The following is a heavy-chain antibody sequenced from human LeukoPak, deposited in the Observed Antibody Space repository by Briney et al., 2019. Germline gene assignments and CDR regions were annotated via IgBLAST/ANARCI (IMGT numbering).Heavy chain of an antibody. CDR3: ARDNYGDYYYYYMDV. V-gene: IGHV3-7*01. D-gene: IGHD4-17*01. J-gene: IGHJ6*03. CDR2: IKQDGSEI. Sequence: GGSLRLSCAASGFTFSTYWMSWVRQAPGKGLEWVANIKQDGSEINYVDSVKGRSTISRDNAKNSLYLQVNSLRAEDTAVYYCARDNYGDYYYYYMDVWGKGTTVTVSS. CDR1: GFTFSTYW.